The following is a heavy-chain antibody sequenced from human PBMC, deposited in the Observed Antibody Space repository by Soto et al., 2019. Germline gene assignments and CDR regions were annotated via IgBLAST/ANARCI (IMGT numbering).Heavy chain of an antibody. CDR2: INTNTGNP. CDR1: GYTFTSYA. V-gene: IGHV7-4-1*01. Sequence: ASVKVSCKASGYTFTSYAMNWVRQAPGQGLEWMGWINTNTGNPTYAQGFTGRFVFSLDTSVSTAYLQICSLKAEDTAVYYCARGGVGWNDGWWFDPWGQGTLVTVSS. J-gene: IGHJ5*02. CDR3: ARGGVGWNDGWWFDP. D-gene: IGHD1-1*01.